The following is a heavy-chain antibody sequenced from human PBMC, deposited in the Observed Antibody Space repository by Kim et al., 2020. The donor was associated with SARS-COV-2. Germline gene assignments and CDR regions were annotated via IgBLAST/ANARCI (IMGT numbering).Heavy chain of an antibody. D-gene: IGHD5-18*01. Sequence: NQSLKSRVTISVDTSRNQVSLKLSTVTAADTAVYYCARQRYSYGRSGMDVWGPGTPVTVSS. V-gene: IGHV4-39*01. J-gene: IGHJ6*02. CDR3: ARQRYSYGRSGMDV.